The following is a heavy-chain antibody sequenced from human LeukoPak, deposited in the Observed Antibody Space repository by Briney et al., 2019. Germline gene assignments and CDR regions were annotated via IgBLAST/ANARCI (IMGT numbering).Heavy chain of an antibody. CDR1: GGTFSSYA. CDR2: IIPIFGAA. Sequence: GASVKVSCKASGGTFSSYAISWVRQAPGQGLEWMGGIIPIFGAANYAQTFQGRVTITADESTSTAYMELSSLRSEDTAVYYCARGYGLWGSGSHDAFDIWGQGTMVTVSS. V-gene: IGHV1-69*13. CDR3: ARGYGLWGSGSHDAFDI. D-gene: IGHD3-10*01. J-gene: IGHJ3*02.